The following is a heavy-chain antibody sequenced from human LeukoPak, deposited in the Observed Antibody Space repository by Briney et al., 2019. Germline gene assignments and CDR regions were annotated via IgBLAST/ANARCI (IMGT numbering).Heavy chain of an antibody. V-gene: IGHV4-39*01. CDR1: GGSISSSSYY. J-gene: IGHJ4*02. D-gene: IGHD2-15*01. CDR2: IYYSGST. CDR3: ATGLGYCSGGSCYSGFTQAPLDY. Sequence: PSETLSLTCTVSGGSISSSSYYWGWIRQPPGKGLEWIGSIYYSGSTYYNPSLKSRVTISVDTSKNQFSLKLSSVIAADTAVYYCATGLGYCSGGSCYSGFTQAPLDYWGQGTLVTVSS.